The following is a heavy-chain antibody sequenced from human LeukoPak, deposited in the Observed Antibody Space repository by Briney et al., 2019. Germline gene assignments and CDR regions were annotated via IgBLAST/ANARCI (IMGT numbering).Heavy chain of an antibody. CDR1: GGSISSSSYY. J-gene: IGHJ4*02. Sequence: SETLSLTCTVSGGSISSSSYYWGWLRRPPGKGLEWIGSIYYSGSTYYNPSLKSRVTIYVDTSKNQFSLKLSSVTAADTAVYYCAKGDIVATGIGDYWGQGTLVTVSS. D-gene: IGHD5-12*01. CDR3: AKGDIVATGIGDY. V-gene: IGHV4-39*01. CDR2: IYYSGST.